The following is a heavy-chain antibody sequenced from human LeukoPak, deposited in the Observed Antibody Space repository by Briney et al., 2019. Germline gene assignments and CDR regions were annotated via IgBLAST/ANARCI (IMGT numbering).Heavy chain of an antibody. CDR3: ARATYDSSSLFDY. CDR1: GFTVSSNY. CDR2: IYSGGST. J-gene: IGHJ4*02. V-gene: IGHV3-66*02. D-gene: IGHD3-22*01. Sequence: PGRSLRLSCAASGFTVSSNYMSWVRQAPGKGLEWVSVIYSGGSTYYADSVKGRFTISRDNSKNTLYLQMNSLRAEDTAVYYCARATYDSSSLFDYWGQGTLVTVSS.